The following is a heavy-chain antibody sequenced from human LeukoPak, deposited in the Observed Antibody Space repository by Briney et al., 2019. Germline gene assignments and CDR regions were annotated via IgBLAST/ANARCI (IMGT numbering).Heavy chain of an antibody. Sequence: GGSLRLSCAASGFTFSSYAMHWVRQAPGKGLEWVAVISYDGSNKYYADSVKGRFTISRDNSKNTLYLQMNSLRAEDTAVYYCARGAYYFDYWGQGTLVTVSS. J-gene: IGHJ4*02. CDR2: ISYDGSNK. CDR1: GFTFSSYA. V-gene: IGHV3-30-3*01. CDR3: ARGAYYFDY.